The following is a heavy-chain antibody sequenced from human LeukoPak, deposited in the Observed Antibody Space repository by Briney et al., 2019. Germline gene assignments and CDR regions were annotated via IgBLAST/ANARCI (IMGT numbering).Heavy chain of an antibody. J-gene: IGHJ4*02. CDR1: GFTFSSYA. CDR2: ISGSGGST. CDR3: AKDLKPHHYDSSGYSFRY. D-gene: IGHD3-22*01. Sequence: GGSLRLSCAASGFTFSSYAMSWVRQAPGKGLEWVSAISGSGGSTYYADSVKGRFTISRDNSKNTLYLQMNSLRAEDTAVYYCAKDLKPHHYDSSGYSFRYWGQGTLVTVSS. V-gene: IGHV3-23*01.